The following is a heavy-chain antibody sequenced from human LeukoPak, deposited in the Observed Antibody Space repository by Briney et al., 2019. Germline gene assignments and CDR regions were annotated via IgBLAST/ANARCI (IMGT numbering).Heavy chain of an antibody. D-gene: IGHD3-10*01. CDR3: ARVGTMVRGVISGYYYYYMDV. Sequence: ASVKVSCKASGYTFTSYGISWVRQAPGQGLEWMGWISAYNGNTNYAQKLQGRVTMTTDTSTSTAYMELRSLRSDDTAVYYCARVGTMVRGVISGYYYYYMDVWGKGTTVTVSS. J-gene: IGHJ6*03. V-gene: IGHV1-18*01. CDR1: GYTFTSYG. CDR2: ISAYNGNT.